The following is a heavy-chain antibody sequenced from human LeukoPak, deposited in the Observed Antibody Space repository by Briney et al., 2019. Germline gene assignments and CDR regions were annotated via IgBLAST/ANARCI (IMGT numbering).Heavy chain of an antibody. CDR3: AKSNGYGLVDI. V-gene: IGHV3-23*01. Sequence: GGSLRLSCAASGFTFSSYGMSWVRQAPGKGLQWVSVIIGSGSSTYYADSVKGRFTISRDNARNTLYLQMNSLRAEDTAVYYCAKSNGYGLVDIWGQGTMVIVS. CDR1: GFTFSSYG. J-gene: IGHJ3*02. CDR2: IIGSGSST. D-gene: IGHD3-10*01.